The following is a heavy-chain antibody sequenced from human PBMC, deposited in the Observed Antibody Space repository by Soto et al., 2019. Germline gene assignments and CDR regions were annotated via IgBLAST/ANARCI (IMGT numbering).Heavy chain of an antibody. V-gene: IGHV1-2*02. CDR1: GYTFTGYY. J-gene: IGHJ4*02. CDR2: INPNSGGT. Sequence: QVQLVQSGAEVKKPGASVKVSCKASGYTFTGYYMHWVRQAPGQGLEWMGWINPNSGGTKSAQKFQGRVTMTRDTSISTAYMELSRLRSDGTAVYYCARRKGDYYDSSGYHYYFDYWGQGTLVTVSS. CDR3: ARRKGDYYDSSGYHYYFDY. D-gene: IGHD3-22*01.